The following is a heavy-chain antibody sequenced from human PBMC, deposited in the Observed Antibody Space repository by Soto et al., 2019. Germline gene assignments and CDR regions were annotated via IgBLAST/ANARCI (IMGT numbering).Heavy chain of an antibody. J-gene: IGHJ2*01. CDR1: GGSFSGYY. D-gene: IGHD6-13*01. CDR2: INHSGST. V-gene: IGHV4-34*01. CDR3: ARAPPLPAAGSFQGRYFDL. Sequence: SETLSLTCAVYGGSFSGYYWSWIRQPPGKGLEWIGEINHSGSTNYNPSLKSRVTISVDTSKNQFSLKLSSVTAADTAVYYCARAPPLPAAGSFQGRYFDLWGRGTLVTVSS.